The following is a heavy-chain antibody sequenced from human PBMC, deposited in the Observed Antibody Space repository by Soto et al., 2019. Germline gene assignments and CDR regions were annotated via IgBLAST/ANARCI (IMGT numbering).Heavy chain of an antibody. V-gene: IGHV3-73*01. CDR3: TRHLEVPTGYYYYGMDV. J-gene: IGHJ6*02. D-gene: IGHD3-3*01. Sequence: LRLSCAASGFTFSGSAMHWVRQASGKGLEWVGRIRSKANSYATAYAASVKGRFTISRDDSKNTAYLQMNSLKTEDTAVYYCTRHLEVPTGYYYYGMDVWGQGTTVTVSS. CDR1: GFTFSGSA. CDR2: IRSKANSYAT.